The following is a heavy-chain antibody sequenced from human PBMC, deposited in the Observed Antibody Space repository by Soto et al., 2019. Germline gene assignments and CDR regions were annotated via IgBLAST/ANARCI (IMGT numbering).Heavy chain of an antibody. CDR1: GFTFSSYA. V-gene: IGHV3-23*01. CDR3: ARRGSGSYYDY. CDR2: ISGSGDST. D-gene: IGHD1-26*01. Sequence: EVQLLESGGGLVQPGGSLRLSCAASGFTFSSYAMNWVRQAPGKGLEWVSVISGSGDSTYYADSVKGRFTISRDNSKNTLYLQMNSLRAEGTAVYYCARRGSGSYYDYWGQGTLVTVSS. J-gene: IGHJ4*02.